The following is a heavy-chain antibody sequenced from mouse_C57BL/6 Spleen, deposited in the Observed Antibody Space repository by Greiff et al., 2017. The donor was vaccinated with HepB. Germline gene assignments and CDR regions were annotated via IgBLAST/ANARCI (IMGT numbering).Heavy chain of an antibody. Sequence: VQLQQSGAELVRPGTSVKVSCKASGYAFTNYLIEWVKQRPGQGLEWIGVINPGSGGTNYNEKFKGKATLTADKSSSTAYMQLSSLTSEDSAVYFCARSREWLPLAYWGQGTLVTVSA. J-gene: IGHJ3*01. CDR3: ARSREWLPLAY. V-gene: IGHV1-54*01. D-gene: IGHD2-2*01. CDR2: INPGSGGT. CDR1: GYAFTNYL.